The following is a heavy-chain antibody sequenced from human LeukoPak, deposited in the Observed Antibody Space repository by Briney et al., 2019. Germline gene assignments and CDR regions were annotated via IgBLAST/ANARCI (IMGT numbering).Heavy chain of an antibody. D-gene: IGHD3-9*01. V-gene: IGHV4-34*01. CDR2: INHSGST. CDR1: GGSFSGYY. CDR3: ARGNILTGYYMRYYYYYGMDV. J-gene: IGHJ6*02. Sequence: SETLSLTCAVYGGSFSGYYWIWIRQPPGKGLEWIGEINHSGSTNYNPSLKSRVTISVDTSKNQFSLKLSSVTAADTAVYYCARGNILTGYYMRYYYYYGMDVWGQGTTVTVSS.